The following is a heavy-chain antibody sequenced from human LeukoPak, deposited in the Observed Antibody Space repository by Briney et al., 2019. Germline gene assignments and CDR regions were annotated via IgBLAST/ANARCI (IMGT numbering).Heavy chain of an antibody. Sequence: PGGSLRLSCAASGLTFSSYSMNWVRQAPGKGLEWVSSISSSSSYIYYADSVKGRFTISRDNAKNSLYLQMNSLRAEDTAVYYCARDLWRGSGSYWDLDYWGQGTLVTVSS. D-gene: IGHD1-26*01. V-gene: IGHV3-21*01. J-gene: IGHJ4*02. CDR3: ARDLWRGSGSYWDLDY. CDR2: ISSSSSYI. CDR1: GLTFSSYS.